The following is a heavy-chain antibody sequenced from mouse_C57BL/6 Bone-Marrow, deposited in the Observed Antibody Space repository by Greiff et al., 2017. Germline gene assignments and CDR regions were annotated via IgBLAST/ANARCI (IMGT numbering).Heavy chain of an antibody. CDR1: GYTFTSYW. CDR3: ARWTYGKSY. CDR2: IYPSDSET. Sequence: VQLQQSGAELVRPGSSVKLSCKASGYTFTSYWMDWVKQRPGQGLEWIGNIYPSDSETHYNQKFKDKATLTVDKSSSTAYMQLSSLTSEDSAVYYCARWTYGKSYWGPGTTLTVSS. V-gene: IGHV1-61*01. J-gene: IGHJ2*01. D-gene: IGHD2-1*01.